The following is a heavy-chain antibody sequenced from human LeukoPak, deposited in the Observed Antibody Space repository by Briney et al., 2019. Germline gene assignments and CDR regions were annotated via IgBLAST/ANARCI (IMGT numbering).Heavy chain of an antibody. CDR3: ARDPPGSSGWLSDY. V-gene: IGHV1-2*02. J-gene: IGHJ4*02. CDR2: INPNSGGT. Sequence: ASVKVSCKASGCTFTGYYMHWVRQAPGQGLEWMGWINPNSGGTNYAQKFQGRVTMTRDTSTNTAYMELRSLISDDTALYYCARDPPGSSGWLSDYWGQGTLVTVSS. CDR1: GCTFTGYY. D-gene: IGHD6-19*01.